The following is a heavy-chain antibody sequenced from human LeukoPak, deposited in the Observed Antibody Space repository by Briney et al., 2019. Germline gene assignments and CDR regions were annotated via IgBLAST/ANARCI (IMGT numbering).Heavy chain of an antibody. V-gene: IGHV4-34*01. J-gene: IGHJ6*04. CDR1: GGSFSGYY. CDR3: ARRRIKDYYGSGSYYRGVYYYCGMDV. CDR2: INHSGST. D-gene: IGHD3-10*01. Sequence: SETLSLTCAVYGGSFSGYYWSWIRQPPGKGLEWIREINHSGSTNYNPSLKSRVTISVDTSKNQFSLKLSSVTAADTAVYYCARRRIKDYYGSGSYYRGVYYYCGMDVWGKGTTVTVSS.